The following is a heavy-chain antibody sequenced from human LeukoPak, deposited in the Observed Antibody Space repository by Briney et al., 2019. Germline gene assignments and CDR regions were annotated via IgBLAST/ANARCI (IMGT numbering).Heavy chain of an antibody. V-gene: IGHV3-23*01. Sequence: PGGSLRLSCAASGFTCSTFAMVWVRQPPGQGLEWVSSIFPSGGEIHYADSVRGRFTISRDNSKSTLSLQMNSLRAEDTAIYYCATYRQVLLPFESWGQGTLVTVSS. CDR3: ATYRQVLLPFES. D-gene: IGHD2-8*02. CDR2: IFPSGGEI. CDR1: GFTCSTFA. J-gene: IGHJ4*02.